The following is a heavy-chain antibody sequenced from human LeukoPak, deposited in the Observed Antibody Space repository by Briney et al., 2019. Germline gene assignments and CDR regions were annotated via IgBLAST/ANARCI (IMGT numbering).Heavy chain of an antibody. CDR1: GYTFASYD. CDR2: MNPNSGNT. D-gene: IGHD3-3*01. J-gene: IGHJ6*03. Sequence: GASVKVSCKASGYTFASYDINWVRQATGQGLEWMGWMNPNSGNTGYAQKFQGRVTITADKSTSTAYMELSSLRSEDTAVYYCARQGIFGVVTLYYYMDVWGKGTTVTVSS. V-gene: IGHV1-8*03. CDR3: ARQGIFGVVTLYYYMDV.